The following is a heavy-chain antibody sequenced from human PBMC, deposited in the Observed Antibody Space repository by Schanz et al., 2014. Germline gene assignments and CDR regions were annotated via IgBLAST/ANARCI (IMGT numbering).Heavy chain of an antibody. J-gene: IGHJ6*02. D-gene: IGHD5-18*01. CDR2: IIPILGIA. CDR1: GYTFTSDS. V-gene: IGHV1-69*09. CDR3: ARGPSQGYSYGHNIGAYYYGMDV. Sequence: QVQLVQSGAEVKKPGASVKVSCKASGYTFTSDSMHWVRQAPGQGLEWMGRIIPILGIANYAQNFQGRVTITADKSTSTAYMELTSLRSEDTAVYYCARGPSQGYSYGHNIGAYYYGMDVWGQGTTVTVSS.